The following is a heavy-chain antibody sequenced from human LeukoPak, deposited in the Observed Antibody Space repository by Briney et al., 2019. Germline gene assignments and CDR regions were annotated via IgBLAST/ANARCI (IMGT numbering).Heavy chain of an antibody. CDR1: GYTFTSYY. CDR2: ISAYNGNT. Sequence: GASVKVSCKASGYTFTSYYMHWVRQAPGQGLEWMGWISAYNGNTNYAQKLQGRVTMTTDTSTSTAYMELRSLRSDDTAVYYCARAAARNIFDPWGQGTLVTVSS. D-gene: IGHD6-13*01. V-gene: IGHV1-18*04. J-gene: IGHJ5*02. CDR3: ARAAARNIFDP.